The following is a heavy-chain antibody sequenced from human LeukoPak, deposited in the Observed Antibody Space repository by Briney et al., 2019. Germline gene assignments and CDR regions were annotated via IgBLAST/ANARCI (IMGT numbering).Heavy chain of an antibody. D-gene: IGHD3-22*01. CDR3: ARASSGYYWDFDY. CDR2: IYYSGST. CDR1: GGSISNYY. Sequence: SETLSLTCTVSGGSISNYYWGWIRQAPGKGLEWIGSIYYSGSTYYSPSLKSRVTISLDTSKNQFSLKLSSVTAADTAVYYCARASSGYYWDFDYWGQGTLVTVSS. V-gene: IGHV4-39*07. J-gene: IGHJ4*02.